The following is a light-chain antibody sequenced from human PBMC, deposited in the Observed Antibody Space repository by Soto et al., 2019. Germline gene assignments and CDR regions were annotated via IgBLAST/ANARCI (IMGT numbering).Light chain of an antibody. CDR2: AAS. Sequence: AIQLTQSPSSLSASVGDRVTITCRASQGIRSALGWYQQKPGKVPKLLIYAASTLQSGVPSRFSGSGSGTDFTLTISSLQPEDFATYYCLLDFSYFWAFGQGTKLDIK. CDR1: QGIRSA. CDR3: LLDFSYFWA. V-gene: IGKV1-6*01. J-gene: IGKJ1*01.